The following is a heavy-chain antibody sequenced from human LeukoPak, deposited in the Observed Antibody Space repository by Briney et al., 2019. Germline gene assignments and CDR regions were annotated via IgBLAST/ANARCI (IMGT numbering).Heavy chain of an antibody. CDR1: GYTLTSYY. V-gene: IGHV1-46*01. D-gene: IGHD3-16*02. Sequence: ASVKVSCKASGYTLTSYYMHWVRQAPGQGLEWMGIINPSGGTTSYAQKFQGRVTMTRDTSTSTVYMELSSLRSEDTAVYYCARAHDYLWGNYRYFGYWGQGTLVTVSS. CDR2: INPSGGTT. J-gene: IGHJ4*02. CDR3: ARAHDYLWGNYRYFGY.